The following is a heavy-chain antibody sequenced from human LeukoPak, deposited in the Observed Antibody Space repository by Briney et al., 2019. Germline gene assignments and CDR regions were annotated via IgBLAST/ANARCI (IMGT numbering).Heavy chain of an antibody. CDR1: GGSIINYY. CDR3: ARVSSTVAPWFDP. CDR2: IHNSGSS. V-gene: IGHV4-59*01. J-gene: IGHJ5*02. D-gene: IGHD1-14*01. Sequence: SETLSLTCTVSGGSIINYYWSWIRQPPGKGLEWIGYIHNSGSSSYNPSLRSRATISMEKAKTQFSLKLTSVTPTDTAVYYCARVSSTVAPWFDPWGQGTLVTVSS.